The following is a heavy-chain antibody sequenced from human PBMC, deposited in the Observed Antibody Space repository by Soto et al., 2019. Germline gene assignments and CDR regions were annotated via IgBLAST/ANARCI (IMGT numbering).Heavy chain of an antibody. Sequence: GGSLRFSCAASGFTFSSYGMHWVRQAPGKGLEWVAVIWYDGSNKYYADSVKGRFTISRDNSKNTLYLQMNSLRAEDTAVYYCERDKAGFDPWGQGTLVTVSS. CDR1: GFTFSSYG. V-gene: IGHV3-33*01. CDR2: IWYDGSNK. CDR3: ERDKAGFDP. J-gene: IGHJ5*02.